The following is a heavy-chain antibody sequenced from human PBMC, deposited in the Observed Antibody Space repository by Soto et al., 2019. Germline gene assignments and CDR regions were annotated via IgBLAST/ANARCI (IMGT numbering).Heavy chain of an antibody. J-gene: IGHJ3*01. CDR1: VCSLTKREVG. CDR3: ARGLATLPVFSFDF. D-gene: IGHD6-6*01. CDR2: IYWSGDE. V-gene: IGHV2-5*01. Sequence: GLKLERHRQTHRMTVYLAVCSLTKREVGVGWIRQSPGKALEWLALIYWSGDEHYRPSLKSRLSIFKDTSKNHVVLTMTDMGPADTGTYYCARGLATLPVFSFDFWCRGIMVSV.